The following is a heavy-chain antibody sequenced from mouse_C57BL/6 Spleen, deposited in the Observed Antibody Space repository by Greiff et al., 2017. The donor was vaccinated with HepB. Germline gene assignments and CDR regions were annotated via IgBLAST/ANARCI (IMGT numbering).Heavy chain of an antibody. CDR3: ARHGDYDGRAWFAY. CDR2: INSDGGST. CDR1: EYEFPSHD. D-gene: IGHD2-4*01. Sequence: EVKLQESGGGLVQPGESLKLSCESNEYEFPSHDMSWVRKTPEKRLELVAAINSDGGSTYYPDTMERRFIISRDNTKKTLYLQMSSLRSEDTALYYCARHGDYDGRAWFAYWGQGTLVTVSA. J-gene: IGHJ3*01. V-gene: IGHV5-2*01.